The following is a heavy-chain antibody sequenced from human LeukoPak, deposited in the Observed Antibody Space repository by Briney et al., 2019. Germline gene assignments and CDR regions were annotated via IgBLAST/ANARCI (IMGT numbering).Heavy chain of an antibody. Sequence: SETLSLTCTVSGVSLSTDYWTWVRQSPWRGLEWIGYIHYSGSTSYNPSLKSRVTISVDTSKNQCSLKLASVTFADAAVYYCARDAGATAYWGQGALVTVSS. CDR3: ARDAGATAY. D-gene: IGHD4/OR15-4a*01. J-gene: IGHJ4*02. CDR2: IHYSGST. CDR1: GVSLSTDY. V-gene: IGHV4-59*13.